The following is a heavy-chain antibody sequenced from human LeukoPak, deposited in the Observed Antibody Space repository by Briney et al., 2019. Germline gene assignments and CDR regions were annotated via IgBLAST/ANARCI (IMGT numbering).Heavy chain of an antibody. CDR1: GYTFTSYG. CDR2: ISAYNGNT. V-gene: IGHV1-18*01. J-gene: IGHJ6*02. D-gene: IGHD1-26*01. Sequence: GASVKVSCKASGYTFTSYGISWVRQAPGQGLEWMGWISAYNGNTNYAQKFQGRVTMTRDTSISTAYMELSRLRSDDTAVYYCARYRDYYYGMDVWGQGTTVTVSS. CDR3: ARYRDYYYGMDV.